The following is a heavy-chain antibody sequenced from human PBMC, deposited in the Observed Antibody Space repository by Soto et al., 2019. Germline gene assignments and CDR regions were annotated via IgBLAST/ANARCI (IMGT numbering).Heavy chain of an antibody. V-gene: IGHV4-30-2*06. D-gene: IGHD6-13*01. Sequence: SETLSLTCTVSGGSISSGGYSWTWIRQSPGKGLEWIGYTYQSGSAYYNPSLKSRVTISVDTSKNQFSLKLSSVTAADTAVYYCARDGDDEAAAGNPSEAYYYYGMDVWGQGTTVTVSS. J-gene: IGHJ6*02. CDR2: TYQSGSA. CDR3: ARDGDDEAAAGNPSEAYYYYGMDV. CDR1: GGSISSGGYS.